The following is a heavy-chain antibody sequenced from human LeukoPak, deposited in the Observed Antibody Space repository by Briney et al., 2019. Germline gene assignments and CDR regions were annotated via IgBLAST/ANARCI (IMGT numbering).Heavy chain of an antibody. V-gene: IGHV4-34*01. CDR1: GGSFSGYY. CDR3: ARGDDYSSSWYDY. Sequence: SETLSLTCAVYGGSFSGYYWSWIRQPPGKGLEWIGEINHSGSTNYNPSLKSRVTISVDTSKNQFSLKLSSVTAADTAVYYCARGDDYSSSWYDYWGQGTLVTVSS. CDR2: INHSGST. J-gene: IGHJ4*02. D-gene: IGHD6-13*01.